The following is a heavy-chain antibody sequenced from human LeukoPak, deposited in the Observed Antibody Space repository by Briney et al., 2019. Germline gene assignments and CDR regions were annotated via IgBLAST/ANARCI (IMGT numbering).Heavy chain of an antibody. Sequence: GSLRLSCAASGFTFSSYAMSWVRQAPGKGLEWVSAISGSGGSTYYADSVKGRFTISRDNSENTLYLQMNSLRAEDTAVYYCAKEQQIPNWFDPWGQGTLVTVSS. CDR3: AKEQQIPNWFDP. D-gene: IGHD6-13*01. CDR2: ISGSGGST. V-gene: IGHV3-23*01. CDR1: GFTFSSYA. J-gene: IGHJ5*02.